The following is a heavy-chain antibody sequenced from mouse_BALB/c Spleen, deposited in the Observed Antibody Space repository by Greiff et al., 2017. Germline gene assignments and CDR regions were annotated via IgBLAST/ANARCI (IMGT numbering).Heavy chain of an antibody. CDR2: INPSNGRT. CDR3: ARKRDGYYDAMDY. D-gene: IGHD2-3*01. Sequence: QVQLQQPGAELVKPEASVKLSCKASGYTFTSYWMHWVKQRPGQGLEWIGEINPSNGRTNYNEKFKSKATLTVDKSSSTAYMQLSSLTSEDSAVYYCARKRDGYYDAMDYGGQGTSVTVSS. CDR1: GYTFTSYW. V-gene: IGHV1S81*02. J-gene: IGHJ4*01.